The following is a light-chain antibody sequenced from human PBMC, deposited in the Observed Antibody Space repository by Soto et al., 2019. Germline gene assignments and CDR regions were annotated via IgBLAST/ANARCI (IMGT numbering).Light chain of an antibody. Sequence: QSVLTQPPSASGTPGQRVTNSCSGSSSNIESNTVTWYQQLPGTAPKLVIYSNYDRPSGVPDRFSGSTSGTSASLVIRGLQSEDDADYYCAAWDDILNGYVFGGGTKVTVL. CDR1: SSNIESNT. V-gene: IGLV1-44*01. CDR3: AAWDDILNGYV. J-gene: IGLJ1*01. CDR2: SNY.